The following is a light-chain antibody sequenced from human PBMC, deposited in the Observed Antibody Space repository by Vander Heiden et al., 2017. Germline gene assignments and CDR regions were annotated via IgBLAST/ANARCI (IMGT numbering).Light chain of an antibody. V-gene: IGKV1-39*01. Sequence: DIQMTQSPSPLSASVGDRVTITCRASQSIRSYLNWYQQKPGKAPKLLIYAASSLQSGVPSRFSGSGSGTDFTLTISSLQPEDFATYYCQQSYSTLWTFGQGTKVEIK. J-gene: IGKJ1*01. CDR3: QQSYSTLWT. CDR1: QSIRSY. CDR2: AAS.